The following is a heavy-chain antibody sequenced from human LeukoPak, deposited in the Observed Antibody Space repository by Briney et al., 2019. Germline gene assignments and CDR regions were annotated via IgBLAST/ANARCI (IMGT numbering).Heavy chain of an antibody. Sequence: ASVKVSCKASGYTFTSYYMHWVRQAPGQGLEWMGIINPSGGSTSYAQKFQGRVTMTRDMSTSTVYMGLSSLRSEDTAVYYCAREPLWEQLVHFFDYWGQGTLVTVSS. CDR1: GYTFTSYY. J-gene: IGHJ4*02. CDR3: AREPLWEQLVHFFDY. CDR2: INPSGGST. D-gene: IGHD6-6*01. V-gene: IGHV1-46*01.